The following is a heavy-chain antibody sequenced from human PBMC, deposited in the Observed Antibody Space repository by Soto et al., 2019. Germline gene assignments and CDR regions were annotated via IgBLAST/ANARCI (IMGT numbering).Heavy chain of an antibody. D-gene: IGHD6-13*01. CDR3: ARTAAAGKYYYGVDV. J-gene: IGHJ6*02. CDR1: GYSFTNYL. Sequence: PGESLKISCHGSGYSFTNYLGGWVRQIPGKGLEWMGIIHPGDSDTRYSPSFQGQVTISADKSITTAYLQWSSLKASDTAMYYCARTAAAGKYYYGVDVWGQGTTVTVSS. V-gene: IGHV5-51*01. CDR2: IHPGDSDT.